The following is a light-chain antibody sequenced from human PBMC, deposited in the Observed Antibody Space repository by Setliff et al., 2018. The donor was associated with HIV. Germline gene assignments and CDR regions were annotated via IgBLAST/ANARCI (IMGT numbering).Light chain of an antibody. V-gene: IGLV2-14*01. CDR1: SSDVGGYNY. CDR2: EVS. J-gene: IGLJ1*01. CDR3: SSYTSSSALAV. Sequence: QSALAQPASVSGSPGQSITISCTGTSSDVGGYNYVSWYQQHPGKAPKLMIYEVSNRPSGVSNRFSGSKSGNTASLTISGLQAEDEADYHCSSYTSSSALAVFGTGTKVTVL.